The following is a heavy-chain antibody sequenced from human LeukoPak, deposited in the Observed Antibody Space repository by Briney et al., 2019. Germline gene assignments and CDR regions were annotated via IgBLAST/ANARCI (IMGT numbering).Heavy chain of an antibody. CDR2: ISSSGSTI. D-gene: IGHD4-17*01. V-gene: IGHV3-48*03. CDR1: GFTFSSYE. J-gene: IGHJ2*01. Sequence: GSLRLSCAASGFTFSSYEMNWVRQAPGKGLEWVSYISSSGSTIYYADSVMGRFTISRDNAKNSLYLQMNSLRAEDTAVYYCAGDGDYWYFDLWGRGTLATVSS. CDR3: AGDGDYWYFDL.